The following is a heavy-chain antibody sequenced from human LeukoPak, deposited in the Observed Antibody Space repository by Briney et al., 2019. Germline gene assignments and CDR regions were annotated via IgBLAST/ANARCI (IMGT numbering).Heavy chain of an antibody. Sequence: SVKVSCKASGGTFSSYAISWVRQAPGQGLEWMGRIIPIFGTANYAQKFQGRVTITTDESTSTAYTELSSLRSEDTAVYYCARWTGLNYDFWSGRNWFDPWGQGTLVTVSS. CDR1: GGTFSSYA. V-gene: IGHV1-69*05. CDR3: ARWTGLNYDFWSGRNWFDP. D-gene: IGHD3-3*01. CDR2: IIPIFGTA. J-gene: IGHJ5*02.